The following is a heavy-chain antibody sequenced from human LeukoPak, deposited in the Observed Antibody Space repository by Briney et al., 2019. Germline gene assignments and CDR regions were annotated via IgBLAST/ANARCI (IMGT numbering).Heavy chain of an antibody. J-gene: IGHJ4*02. CDR1: GFNFSFYA. CDR3: ARVSESPYSSSWYNGAGDPDFDY. Sequence: GRSLRLSCAASGFNFSFYAMHWVRQAPGKGLEWVAVISNDGSNKYNADSVKGRVTISRDNSKNTLYLQMNSLRAEDTALYYCARVSESPYSSSWYNGAGDPDFDYWGQGTLVTVSS. V-gene: IGHV3-30-3*01. D-gene: IGHD6-13*01. CDR2: ISNDGSNK.